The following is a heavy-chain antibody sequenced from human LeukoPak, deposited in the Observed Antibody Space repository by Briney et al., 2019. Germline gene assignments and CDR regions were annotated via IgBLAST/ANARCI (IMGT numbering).Heavy chain of an antibody. CDR1: GGSIGSYY. J-gene: IGHJ6*02. CDR3: ARLATIHLDYYYGMDV. Sequence: SETLSLTCTVSGGSIGSYYWSWIRQPPGKGLEWTGYIYYSGSTNYNPSLKSRVTISVDTSKNQFSLKLSSVTAADTAVYYYARLATIHLDYYYGMDVWGQGTTVTVSS. D-gene: IGHD5-24*01. V-gene: IGHV4-59*01. CDR2: IYYSGST.